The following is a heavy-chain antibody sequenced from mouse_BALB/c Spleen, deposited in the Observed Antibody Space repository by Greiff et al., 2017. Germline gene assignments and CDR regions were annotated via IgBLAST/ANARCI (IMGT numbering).Heavy chain of an antibody. J-gene: IGHJ4*01. D-gene: IGHD1-1*01. CDR3: ARRASTGAMDY. Sequence: VQLQQPGAELVMPGASVKMSCKASGYTFTDYWMHWVKQRPGQGLEWIGAIDTSDSYTSYNQKFKGKATLTVDESSSTAYMQLSSLTSEDSAVYYCARRASTGAMDYWGQGTSVTVSS. V-gene: IGHV1-69*01. CDR1: GYTFTDYW. CDR2: IDTSDSYT.